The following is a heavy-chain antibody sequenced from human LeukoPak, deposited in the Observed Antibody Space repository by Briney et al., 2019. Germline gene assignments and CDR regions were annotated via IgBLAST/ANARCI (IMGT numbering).Heavy chain of an antibody. V-gene: IGHV3-33*01. CDR3: ARGHDSSGYYSRYYYYGMDV. CDR1: GFTLSSHG. J-gene: IGHJ6*02. Sequence: GGSLRLSCAASGFTLSSHGMHWVRQAPAKGLEWVAVIWSDGSNKYYADSVKGRFTISRDNSKNTLYLQMNSLRAEDTAVYYCARGHDSSGYYSRYYYYGMDVWGQGTTVTVSS. CDR2: IWSDGSNK. D-gene: IGHD3-22*01.